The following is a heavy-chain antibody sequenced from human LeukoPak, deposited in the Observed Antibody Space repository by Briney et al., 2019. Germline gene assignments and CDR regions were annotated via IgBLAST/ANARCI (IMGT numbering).Heavy chain of an antibody. Sequence: SETLSLTCTVSGGSISSYYWSWIRQPPGKGLEWIGYIYYSGSTNYNPSLKSRVTISVDTSKNQFSLKLSSVTAADTAVYYCARITTDYYYGMVVWGQGTTVTVSS. CDR3: ARITTDYYYGMVV. J-gene: IGHJ6*02. CDR2: IYYSGST. CDR1: GGSISSYY. D-gene: IGHD3-22*01. V-gene: IGHV4-59*01.